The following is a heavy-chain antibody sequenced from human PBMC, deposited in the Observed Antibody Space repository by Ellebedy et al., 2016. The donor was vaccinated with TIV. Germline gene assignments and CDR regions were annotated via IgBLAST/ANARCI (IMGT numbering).Heavy chain of an antibody. J-gene: IGHJ4*02. CDR1: GYTFTSYA. Sequence: ASAKVSCXASGYTFTSYAMHWVRQAPGQRLEWMGWINAGNGNTKYSQKFQGRVTITRDTSASTAYMELSSLRSEDTAVYYCAIAAAVAGEDYFDYWGQGTLVTVSS. CDR3: AIAAAVAGEDYFDY. CDR2: INAGNGNT. V-gene: IGHV1-3*01. D-gene: IGHD6-19*01.